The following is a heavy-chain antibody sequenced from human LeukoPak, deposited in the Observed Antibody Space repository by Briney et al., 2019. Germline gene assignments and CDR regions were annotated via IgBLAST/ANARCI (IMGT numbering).Heavy chain of an antibody. CDR1: GGTFSSYA. CDR3: ASSVSGWGYFDY. D-gene: IGHD6-19*01. V-gene: IGHV1-69*05. Sequence: ASVKVSXKASGGTFSSYAISWVRQAPGQGLEWMGRIIPIFGTANYAQKFLGRVTITTDESTSTAYMELSSLRSEDTAVYYCASSVSGWGYFDYWGQGTLVTVSS. CDR2: IIPIFGTA. J-gene: IGHJ4*02.